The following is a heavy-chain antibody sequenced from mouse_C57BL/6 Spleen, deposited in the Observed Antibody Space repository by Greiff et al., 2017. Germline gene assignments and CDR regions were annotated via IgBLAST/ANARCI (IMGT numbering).Heavy chain of an antibody. J-gene: IGHJ2*01. D-gene: IGHD2-1*01. V-gene: IGHV5-16*01. Sequence: EVQLVESEGGLVQPGSSMKLSCTASGFTFSDYYMAWVRQVPEKGLEWVANINSDGSSTSYLDSLKSRFNISRDNAKNSLYLQMSRQKSEDTATYDCARERADGNNVFDYWGQGTTLTVSS. CDR2: INSDGSST. CDR3: ARERADGNNVFDY. CDR1: GFTFSDYY.